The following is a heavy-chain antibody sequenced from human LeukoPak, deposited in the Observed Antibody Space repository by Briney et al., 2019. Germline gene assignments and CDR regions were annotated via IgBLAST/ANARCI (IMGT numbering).Heavy chain of an antibody. CDR1: GFTFSGYS. V-gene: IGHV3-21*05. CDR2: ISTSSTYT. Sequence: KTEGSLRLSCAASGFTFSGYSMNWVRQAPGKGLEWISYISTSSTYTNYADSVKGRFTISRDDAKNSLYLQMNSLRVEDTAVYYCAREATRKWDVWGQGTTVTVSS. J-gene: IGHJ6*02. D-gene: IGHD1-26*01. CDR3: AREATRKWDV.